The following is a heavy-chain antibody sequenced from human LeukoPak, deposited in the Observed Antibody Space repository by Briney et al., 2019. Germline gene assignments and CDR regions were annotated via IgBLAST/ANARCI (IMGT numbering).Heavy chain of an antibody. D-gene: IGHD5-24*01. CDR1: GGSISSSSYY. CDR3: ATGEMATISFDY. Sequence: SETLSLTCSVSGGSISSSSYYWGWIRQPPGKGLEWIGYIYYSGSTNYNPSLKSRVTISVDTSKNQFSLKLSSVTAVDTAVYYCATGEMATISFDYWGQGTLVTVSS. CDR2: IYYSGST. V-gene: IGHV4-61*05. J-gene: IGHJ4*02.